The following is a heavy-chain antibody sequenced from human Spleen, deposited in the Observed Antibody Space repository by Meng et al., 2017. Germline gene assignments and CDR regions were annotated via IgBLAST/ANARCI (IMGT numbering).Heavy chain of an antibody. D-gene: IGHD2-21*02. J-gene: IGHJ6*02. CDR3: AGGAVVTLIFYHAMAV. CDR1: GGSISSSSYY. CDR2: IYYSGST. Sequence: SETLSLTCTVSGGSISSSSYYWGWIRQPPGKGLEWIGSIYYSGSTYYNPSLKSRVTISVDTSKNQFSLKLSSVTAADTAVYYCAGGAVVTLIFYHAMAVWGQGTMVTVSS. V-gene: IGHV4-39*07.